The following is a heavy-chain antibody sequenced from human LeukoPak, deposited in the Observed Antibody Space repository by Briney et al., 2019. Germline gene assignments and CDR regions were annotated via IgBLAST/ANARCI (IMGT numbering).Heavy chain of an antibody. D-gene: IGHD5-18*01. J-gene: IGHJ4*02. CDR3: ARVGYSYGYIDY. V-gene: IGHV3-48*03. CDR1: GFTFSSYE. Sequence: GGSLRLSCAASGFTFSSYEMNWVRQAPGKGLEWVSYISTSGNLIYYADSVKGRFTISRDNAKNSLYLQMNSLRAEDTAVYYCARVGYSYGYIDYWGQGTLVTVSS. CDR2: ISTSGNLI.